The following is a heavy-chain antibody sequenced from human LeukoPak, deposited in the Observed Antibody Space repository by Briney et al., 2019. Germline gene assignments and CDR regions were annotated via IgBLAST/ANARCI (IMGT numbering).Heavy chain of an antibody. CDR3: ARAKIAAAGTGAFDV. CDR1: GFTFSSFA. Sequence: GGSLRLSCAASGFTFSSFAMTWVRQAPGKGLEWVSAFSATDGSAQYAESVEGRFTISRDNSKNTVFLQMNSLGAEDTAVYYCARAKIAAAGTGAFDVWGQGTLVTVSS. J-gene: IGHJ3*01. D-gene: IGHD6-13*01. CDR2: FSATDGSA. V-gene: IGHV3-23*01.